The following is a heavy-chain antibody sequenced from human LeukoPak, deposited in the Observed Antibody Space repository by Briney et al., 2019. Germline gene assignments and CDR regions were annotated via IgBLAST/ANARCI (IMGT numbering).Heavy chain of an antibody. CDR1: GYTFTSYD. CDR3: AREPHSGSYYGY. V-gene: IGHV1-8*03. D-gene: IGHD1-26*01. Sequence: ASVKVSCKASGYTFTSYDINWVRQATGQGLEWMGWMNPNSGNTGYAQKFQGRVTITADESTSTAYMELSSLRSEDTAVYYCAREPHSGSYYGYWGQGALVTVSS. J-gene: IGHJ4*02. CDR2: MNPNSGNT.